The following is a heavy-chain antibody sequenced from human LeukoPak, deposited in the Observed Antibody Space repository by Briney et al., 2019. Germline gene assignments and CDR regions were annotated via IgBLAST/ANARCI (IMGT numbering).Heavy chain of an antibody. D-gene: IGHD3-10*01. J-gene: IGHJ4*02. CDR2: IYSDGT. Sequence: SETLSLTCTVSGGSISSTNYYWGWNRQPPGKGLEWIGSIYSDGTYYNPSLKSRIAMSVDTSKNQFSLSLRSVTATDTAVYYCARHYYAGSGTYRPFDYWGQGTLVTVAS. CDR1: GGSISSTNYY. V-gene: IGHV4-39*01. CDR3: ARHYYAGSGTYRPFDY.